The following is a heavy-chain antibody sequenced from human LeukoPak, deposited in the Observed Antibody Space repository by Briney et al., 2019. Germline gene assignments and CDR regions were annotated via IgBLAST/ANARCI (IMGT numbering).Heavy chain of an antibody. CDR1: GYSFTNYW. CDR3: ARQTYITATEGYSWFDP. D-gene: IGHD6-25*01. V-gene: IGHV5-51*01. Sequence: GESLKISCKGSGYSFTNYWIGWVRQMPGKGLEWMGIIYPGDSDTRYSPSFQGQVTISADKSINTAYLQWSSLKASDSAIYYCARQTYITATEGYSWFDPWGQGTLVTVSS. CDR2: IYPGDSDT. J-gene: IGHJ5*02.